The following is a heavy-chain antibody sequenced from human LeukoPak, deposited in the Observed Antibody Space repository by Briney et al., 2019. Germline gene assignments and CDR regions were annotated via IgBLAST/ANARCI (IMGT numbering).Heavy chain of an antibody. CDR2: IKSKTDGGTI. D-gene: IGHD3-22*01. J-gene: IGHJ1*01. CDR3: TTDLSELDDSGYYAKYFHH. Sequence: PGGSLRLSCAASGFTFSKVWMSWVRQAPGKGLEWVGRIKSKTDGGTIDYAAPVKGRFTISRDDSKDTLFLQMNSLKTGDTAVYYCTTDLSELDDSGYYAKYFHHWGQGTLVSVSS. V-gene: IGHV3-15*01. CDR1: GFTFSKVW.